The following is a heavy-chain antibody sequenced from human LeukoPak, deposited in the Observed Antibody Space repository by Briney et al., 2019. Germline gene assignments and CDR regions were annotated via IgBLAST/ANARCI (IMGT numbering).Heavy chain of an antibody. J-gene: IGHJ4*02. CDR3: ATDARYDILTGYPRLDY. V-gene: IGHV1-24*01. D-gene: IGHD3-9*01. CDR1: GYTLTELS. CDR2: FDPEDGET. Sequence: GASVKVSCKVSGYTLTELSMHWVRQAPGKGLEWMGGFDPEDGETIYAQKFQGRVTMTEDTSTDTAYMELGSLRSEDTAVYYCATDARYDILTGYPRLDYWGQGTLVTVSS.